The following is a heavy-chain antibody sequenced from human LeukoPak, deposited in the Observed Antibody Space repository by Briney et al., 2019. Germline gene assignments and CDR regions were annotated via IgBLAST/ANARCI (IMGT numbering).Heavy chain of an antibody. D-gene: IGHD5-24*01. J-gene: IGHJ4*02. CDR3: ARGRGMATISYYFDY. Sequence: GGSLRLSCAASGFTFDDYGMSWVRQAPGKGLEWVSGINWNGGSTGYADSVKGRFTISRDNAKNSLYLQMNSLRAEDTALYHCARGRGMATISYYFDYWGQGTLVTVSS. CDR1: GFTFDDYG. V-gene: IGHV3-20*01. CDR2: INWNGGST.